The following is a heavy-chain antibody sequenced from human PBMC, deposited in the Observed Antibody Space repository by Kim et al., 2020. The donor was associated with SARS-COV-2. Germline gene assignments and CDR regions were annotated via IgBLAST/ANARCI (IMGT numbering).Heavy chain of an antibody. CDR1: GDSISSYS. Sequence: SETLSLTCTVSGDSISSYSWNWLRQPPGKGLEWIGYISNSGNTNYNPPLKSRLTISVDTSKNQLSLKLTSVTAADTAVYYCARGRGQRDGYNPGWFDPWG. CDR2: ISNSGNT. J-gene: IGHJ5*02. D-gene: IGHD5-12*01. CDR3: ARGRGQRDGYNPGWFDP. V-gene: IGHV4-59*01.